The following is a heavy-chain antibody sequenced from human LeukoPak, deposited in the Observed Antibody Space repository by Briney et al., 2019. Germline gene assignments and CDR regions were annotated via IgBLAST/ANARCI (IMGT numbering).Heavy chain of an antibody. J-gene: IGHJ5*02. V-gene: IGHV4-4*02. CDR1: RGSISSSNW. Sequence: SETLSLTSAVSRGSISSSNWWSWVRQPPGKGLEWIGEFYHSGSTNYHPSLKSQVTIPVDKSKNQCCLKLSSVTAADTAVYYCARGEEPWGEGTLVTVPS. CDR2: FYHSGST. CDR3: ARGEEP.